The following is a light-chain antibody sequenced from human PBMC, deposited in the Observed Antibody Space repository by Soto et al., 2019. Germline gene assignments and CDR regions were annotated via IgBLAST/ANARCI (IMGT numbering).Light chain of an antibody. CDR3: QQYGSSPA. V-gene: IGKV3-20*01. J-gene: IGKJ4*01. CDR2: GAS. Sequence: EIVLTQSPGTLSLSPGERATLSCRASQSVSSSYLAWYQQKPGQAPRLLIYGASSRATGIPDRFSGSGSGTDFTLTISRLEPGDFALYYCQQYGSSPAFGGGTKVEIK. CDR1: QSVSSSY.